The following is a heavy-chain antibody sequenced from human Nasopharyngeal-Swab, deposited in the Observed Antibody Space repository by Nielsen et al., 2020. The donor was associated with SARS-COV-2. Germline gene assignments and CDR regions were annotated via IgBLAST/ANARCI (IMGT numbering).Heavy chain of an antibody. CDR2: MNPNSGNT. V-gene: IGHV1-8*01. J-gene: IGHJ3*02. CDR3: ARVVPRGAFDI. Sequence: ASVKASCKASGYTFTSYDINWVRQATGQGLEWMGWMNPNSGNTGYAQKFQGRVTMTRNTSISAAYMELSSLRSDDTAVYYCARVVPRGAFDIWGQGTMVTVSS. CDR1: GYTFTSYD. D-gene: IGHD2-2*01.